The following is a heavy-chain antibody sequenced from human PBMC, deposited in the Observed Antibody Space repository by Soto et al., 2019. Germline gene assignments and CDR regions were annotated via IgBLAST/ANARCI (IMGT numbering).Heavy chain of an antibody. CDR3: ASSVVVPAAIFPWFDP. Sequence: SVKVSCKASGGTFSSYAISWVRQAPGQGLEWMGGIIPIFGTANYAQKFQGRVTITADESTSTAYMELGSLRSEDTAVYYCASSVVVPAAIFPWFDPWGQGTLVTVSS. D-gene: IGHD2-2*01. CDR2: IIPIFGTA. V-gene: IGHV1-69*13. J-gene: IGHJ5*02. CDR1: GGTFSSYA.